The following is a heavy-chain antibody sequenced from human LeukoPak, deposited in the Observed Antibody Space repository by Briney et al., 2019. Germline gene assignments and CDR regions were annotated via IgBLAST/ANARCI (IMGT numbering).Heavy chain of an antibody. Sequence: GGSLRLSCTASGFAFNSYFMTWARQAPGKGLEWVSGINGRGEETHYANSVKGRFTISRDNSKNTVYLQLSSLRAEDTAVYYCACHCSGSRCSDRDYWGQGTVVTVSS. CDR3: ACHCSGSRCSDRDY. V-gene: IGHV3-23*01. D-gene: IGHD2-15*01. CDR1: GFAFNSYF. J-gene: IGHJ4*02. CDR2: INGRGEET.